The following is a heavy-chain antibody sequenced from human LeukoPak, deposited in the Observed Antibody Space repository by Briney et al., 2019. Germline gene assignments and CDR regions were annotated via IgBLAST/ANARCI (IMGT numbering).Heavy chain of an antibody. Sequence: ASVKVSCKASGYTFTGYYMHWVRQAPGQGLEWMGWISAYNGNTNYAQKLQGRVTMTTDTSTSTAYMELRSLRSDDTAVYYCARPHLTGYYQYYYYGMDVWGQGTTVTVSS. CDR2: ISAYNGNT. CDR3: ARPHLTGYYQYYYYGMDV. CDR1: GYTFTGYY. J-gene: IGHJ6*02. D-gene: IGHD1-26*01. V-gene: IGHV1-18*04.